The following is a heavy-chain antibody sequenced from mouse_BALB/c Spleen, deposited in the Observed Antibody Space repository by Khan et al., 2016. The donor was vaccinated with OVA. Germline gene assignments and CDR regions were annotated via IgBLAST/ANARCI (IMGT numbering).Heavy chain of an antibody. CDR2: VNPNTGNT. Sequence: IQLVQSGPDLVKPGASVKMSCKASGYSFTGYYMNWVKQSHGKSLECIGRVNPNTGNTNYNQKFRGKAIFIVDTSSSTAYMELRSLTSEDSAVYYCARGYDFFAYWGQGTLVTVSA. D-gene: IGHD2-14*01. V-gene: IGHV1-26*01. CDR3: ARGYDFFAY. J-gene: IGHJ3*01. CDR1: GYSFTGYY.